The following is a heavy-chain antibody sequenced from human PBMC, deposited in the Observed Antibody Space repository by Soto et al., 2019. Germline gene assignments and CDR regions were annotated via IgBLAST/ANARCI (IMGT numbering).Heavy chain of an antibody. Sequence: GGSLSLSCAASGFTFSSYAMSWVRQAPGKGLEWVSVISGSGGSTYYADSVKGRFTISRDNSKNTLYLQMNSLRAEDTAVYYCARNTKPRSGSGWYYFDSWGLGTLVTVSS. V-gene: IGHV3-23*01. CDR1: GFTFSSYA. CDR2: ISGSGGST. CDR3: ARNTKPRSGSGWYYFDS. J-gene: IGHJ4*02. D-gene: IGHD6-19*01.